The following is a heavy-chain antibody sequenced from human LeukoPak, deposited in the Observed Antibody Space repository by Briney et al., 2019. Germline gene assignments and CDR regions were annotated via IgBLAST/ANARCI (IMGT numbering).Heavy chain of an antibody. CDR2: IHYSGST. J-gene: IGHJ4*02. D-gene: IGHD3-22*01. V-gene: IGHV4-59*01. CDR3: ARGMDDSSGYYPH. Sequence: SETLSLTCTVSGGSISSYYWSWIRHPTGKGLEWIGYIHYSGSTNYNPSLKSRVTISVDTSKNQFSLKLSSVTAADTAVYYCARGMDDSSGYYPHWGQGTLDTVSS. CDR1: GGSISSYY.